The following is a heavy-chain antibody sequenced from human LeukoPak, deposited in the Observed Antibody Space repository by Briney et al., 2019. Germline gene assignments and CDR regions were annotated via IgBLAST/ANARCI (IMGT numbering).Heavy chain of an antibody. V-gene: IGHV3-7*04. CDR3: ARDCVIVGAPCYDN. J-gene: IGHJ4*02. D-gene: IGHD1-26*01. CDR2: IKPDGSEK. CDR1: GFTFSYYW. Sequence: GGSLRLSCAASGFTFSYYWMSWVRQAPGKGLEWVANIKPDGSEKYFVDSLKGRFTISRDSAKNSLYLQLNSLRPEDTAVYYCARDCVIVGAPCYDNWGQGTPVTVSS.